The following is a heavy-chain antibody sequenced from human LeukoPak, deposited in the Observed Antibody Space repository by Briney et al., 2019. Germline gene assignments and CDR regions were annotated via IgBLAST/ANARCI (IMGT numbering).Heavy chain of an antibody. CDR1: GFTFSSYA. Sequence: PGGSLRLSCAASGFTFSSYAMSWVRQAPGKGLEWVSSISGSGSSTYFADSVKGRFTISRDNSKNTLYLQMNSLRAEDTAVYYCGKDRMVRGVIPYYSDYWGQGTLVTVSS. V-gene: IGHV3-23*01. D-gene: IGHD3-10*01. CDR3: GKDRMVRGVIPYYSDY. CDR2: ISGSGSST. J-gene: IGHJ4*02.